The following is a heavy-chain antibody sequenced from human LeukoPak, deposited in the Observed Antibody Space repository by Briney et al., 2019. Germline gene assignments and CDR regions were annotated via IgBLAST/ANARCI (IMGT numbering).Heavy chain of an antibody. CDR1: GFTFSSYA. V-gene: IGHV3-23*01. J-gene: IGHJ4*02. CDR2: ISGSGGST. Sequence: PGGSLRLSCAASGFTFSSYAMSRVRQAPGKGLEWVSAISGSGGSTYYADSVKGRFTISRVNSKNTLYLQMNSLRAEDTAVYYCAKSGRGGSYAGFDYWGQGTLVTVSS. D-gene: IGHD5-18*01. CDR3: AKSGRGGSYAGFDY.